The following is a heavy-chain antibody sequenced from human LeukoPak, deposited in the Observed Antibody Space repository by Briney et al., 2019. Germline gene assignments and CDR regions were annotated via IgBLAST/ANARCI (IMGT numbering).Heavy chain of an antibody. J-gene: IGHJ4*02. CDR1: GFTFTNYA. Sequence: PGGSLRLSCAASGFTFTNYAMSWVRQTPGKGLEWVAATVGSRPDTYHADSVKGRFTVSRDNSKNTLYLQMNSLRAEDAAIYYCAKGRTGFSYGYGIDYWGQGTLVTVSS. V-gene: IGHV3-23*01. D-gene: IGHD5-18*01. CDR3: AKGRTGFSYGYGIDY. CDR2: TVGSRPDT.